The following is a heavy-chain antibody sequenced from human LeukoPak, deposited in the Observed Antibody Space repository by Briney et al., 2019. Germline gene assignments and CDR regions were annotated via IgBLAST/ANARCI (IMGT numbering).Heavy chain of an antibody. J-gene: IGHJ3*02. Sequence: ASVKVSCKASGYTFTGYYMHWVRQAPGQGLEWMGWINPDSGDTNYAQTFQGRVTMTRDTSISTAYMELSRLTSDDTAMYYCAKVIHGAVTFDIWGQGTMVTVSS. CDR3: AKVIHGAVTFDI. CDR1: GYTFTGYY. CDR2: INPDSGDT. D-gene: IGHD4-17*01. V-gene: IGHV1-2*02.